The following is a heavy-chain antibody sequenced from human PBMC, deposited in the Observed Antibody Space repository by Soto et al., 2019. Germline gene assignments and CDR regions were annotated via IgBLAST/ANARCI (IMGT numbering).Heavy chain of an antibody. D-gene: IGHD4-17*01. CDR2: ISWNSGSI. Sequence: GGSLRLSCAASGFTFYDYAMHWVRQAPGKGLEWVSGISWNSGSIVYADSVKGRFTISRDNAKNSLYLQMNSLRVEDTAFYYCARDGPLSMTTVTPRSFDYWGQGTLVTV. CDR3: ARDGPLSMTTVTPRSFDY. CDR1: GFTFYDYA. V-gene: IGHV3-9*01. J-gene: IGHJ4*02.